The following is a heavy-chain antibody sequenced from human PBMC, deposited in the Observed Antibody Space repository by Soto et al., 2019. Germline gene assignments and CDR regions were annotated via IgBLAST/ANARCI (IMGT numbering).Heavy chain of an antibody. Sequence: QVTLKESGPVLVKPTETLTLTCTVSGFSLSNARMGVSWIRQPPGKALEWLAHIFSNDEKSYSTSLKSRLTNSKDTSKSQVVLTMTNMDPVDTATYYCARYYYDSSGFHPNYYYGMDVWGQGTTVTVSS. CDR2: IFSNDEK. D-gene: IGHD3-22*01. J-gene: IGHJ6*02. V-gene: IGHV2-26*01. CDR1: GFSLSNARMG. CDR3: ARYYYDSSGFHPNYYYGMDV.